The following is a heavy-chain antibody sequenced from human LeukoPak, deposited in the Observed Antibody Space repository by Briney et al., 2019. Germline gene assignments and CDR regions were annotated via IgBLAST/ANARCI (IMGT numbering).Heavy chain of an antibody. D-gene: IGHD3-10*01. Sequence: SETLSLTCAVYGGSFSGYYWSWIRQPPGKGLEWIGEINHSGSTNYNPSLKSRVTISVDTSKNQFSLKLSSVTAADTAVYYCARHGRITKVRGVITTKQNYFDYWGQGTLVTVSS. CDR1: GGSFSGYY. CDR3: ARHGRITKVRGVITTKQNYFDY. J-gene: IGHJ4*02. CDR2: INHSGST. V-gene: IGHV4-34*01.